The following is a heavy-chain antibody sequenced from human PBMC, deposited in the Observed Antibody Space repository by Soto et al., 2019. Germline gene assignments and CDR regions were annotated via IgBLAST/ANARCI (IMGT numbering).Heavy chain of an antibody. CDR1: GGSFSGYY. Sequence: QVQLQQWGAGLLKPSETLSLTCAVYGGSFSGYYWTWIRQPPGTGLEWIGEINHSGSTNYNPSLKSRVNISVDTSKNQFSLKLTSVTAADTVVYYCARDKITGLFDYWGQGTLVTVSS. CDR3: ARDKITGLFDY. D-gene: IGHD2-8*02. CDR2: INHSGST. V-gene: IGHV4-34*01. J-gene: IGHJ4*02.